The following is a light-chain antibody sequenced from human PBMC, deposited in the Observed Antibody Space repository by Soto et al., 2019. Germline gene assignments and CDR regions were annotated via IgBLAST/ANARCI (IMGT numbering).Light chain of an antibody. CDR1: QTISSN. CDR3: QQAYSFPIT. CDR2: SAS. J-gene: IGKJ5*01. Sequence: MTQSPSSLSTSVGDRVPITCRASQTISSNLAWYQQKVGQAPRLLIYSASTRATGIPARFSGSGSGTEFTLTISSLQSEDFATYYCQQAYSFPITVGQGTRLEIK. V-gene: IGKV3-15*01.